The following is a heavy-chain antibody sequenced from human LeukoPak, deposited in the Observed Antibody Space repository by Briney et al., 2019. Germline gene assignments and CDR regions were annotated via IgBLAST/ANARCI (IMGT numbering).Heavy chain of an antibody. CDR1: GFTFSSYS. CDR3: ARKKDSTDAFDI. J-gene: IGHJ3*02. Sequence: GGSLRLSCAASGFTFSSYSMSWVRQAPGEGLEWVSAITDSGDYTNYADSVRGRFTISRDNAKNSLYLQMNSLRAEDTAVFYCARKKDSTDAFDIWGQGTMVTVSS. V-gene: IGHV3-21*01. CDR2: ITDSGDYT. D-gene: IGHD2/OR15-2a*01.